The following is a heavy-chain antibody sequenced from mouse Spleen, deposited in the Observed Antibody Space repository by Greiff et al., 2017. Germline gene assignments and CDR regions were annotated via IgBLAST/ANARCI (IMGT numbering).Heavy chain of an antibody. D-gene: IGHD2-12*01. V-gene: IGHV1-64*01. CDR3: ARGTYYSSAWFAY. CDR1: GYTFTSYW. CDR2: IHPNSGST. J-gene: IGHJ3*01. Sequence: QVQLQQPGAELVKPGASVKLSCKASGYTFTSYWMHWVKQRPGQGLEWIGMIHPNSGSTNYNEKFKSKATLTVDKSSSTAYMQLSSLTSEDSAVYYCARGTYYSSAWFAYWGQGTLVTVSA.